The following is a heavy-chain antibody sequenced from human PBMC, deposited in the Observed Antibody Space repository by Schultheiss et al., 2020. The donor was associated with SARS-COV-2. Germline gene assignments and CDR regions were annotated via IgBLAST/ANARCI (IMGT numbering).Heavy chain of an antibody. CDR1: GFTFSSYW. CDR2: INGDGSAS. D-gene: IGHD5-24*01. Sequence: GGSLRLSCAASGFTFSSYWMHWVRQAPGKGLEWVSGINGDGSASSYADSVKGRFTVSRDNAKNSLYLQMNSLRAEDTAVYYCAREMATILLAFDIWGQGTMVTVSS. V-gene: IGHV3-74*01. J-gene: IGHJ3*02. CDR3: AREMATILLAFDI.